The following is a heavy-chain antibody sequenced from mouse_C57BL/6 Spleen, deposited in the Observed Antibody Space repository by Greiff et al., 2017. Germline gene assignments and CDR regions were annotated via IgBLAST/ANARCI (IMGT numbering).Heavy chain of an antibody. V-gene: IGHV5-4*01. CDR3: ARDPGTHFDY. J-gene: IGHJ2*01. Sequence: EVQGVESGGGLVKPGGSLKLSCAASGFTFSSYAMSWVRQTPEKRLEWVAIISDGGSYTYYPDNVKGRFTISRDNAKNNLYLQMSHLKSEDTAMYYCARDPGTHFDYWGQGTTLTVSS. CDR1: GFTFSSYA. CDR2: ISDGGSYT. D-gene: IGHD4-1*01.